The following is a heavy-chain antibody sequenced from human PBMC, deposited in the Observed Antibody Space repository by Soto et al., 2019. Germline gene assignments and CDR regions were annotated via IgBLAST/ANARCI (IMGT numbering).Heavy chain of an antibody. V-gene: IGHV1-3*01. Sequence: ASVKVSCKASGYTFTSYAMHWVRQAPGQRLEWMGWINAGNGNTKYSQKFQGRVTITRDTSASTAYMELSSLRSEDTAVYYCAKVALKRDEVVATHWFDYWGQGTLVTVSS. D-gene: IGHD2-15*01. CDR1: GYTFTSYA. CDR2: INAGNGNT. CDR3: AKVALKRDEVVATHWFDY. J-gene: IGHJ4*02.